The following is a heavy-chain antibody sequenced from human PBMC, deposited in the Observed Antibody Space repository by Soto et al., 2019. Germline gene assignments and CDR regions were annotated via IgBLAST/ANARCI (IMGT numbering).Heavy chain of an antibody. D-gene: IGHD6-6*01. CDR3: ARGRGSSSQYYYYYYGMDV. CDR1: GGSFSGYY. V-gene: IGHV4-34*01. CDR2: INHSGST. Sequence: SETLSLTCAVYGGSFSGYYWSWIRQPPGKGLEWIGEINHSGSTNYNPSLKSRVTISVDTSKNQFSLKLSSVTAADTAVYYCARGRGSSSQYYYYYYGMDVWGQGTTVTVSS. J-gene: IGHJ6*02.